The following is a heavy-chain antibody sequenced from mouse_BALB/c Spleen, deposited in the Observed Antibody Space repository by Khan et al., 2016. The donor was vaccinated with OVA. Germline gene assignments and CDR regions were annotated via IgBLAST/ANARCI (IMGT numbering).Heavy chain of an antibody. CDR1: GYTFPEFT. CDR3: ARDAGRY. J-gene: IGHJ4*01. D-gene: IGHD3-3*01. CDR2: INPKNGDT. Sequence: VQLKQSGPELVKPGASVKISCKTSGYTFPEFTVHWVKQSLGKSLDWIGVINPKNGDTAYNQTFKGKATLTVDKSSSTAYMEFRSLTSEDSAVYYCARDAGRYWGQGTSVTVAS. V-gene: IGHV1-18*01.